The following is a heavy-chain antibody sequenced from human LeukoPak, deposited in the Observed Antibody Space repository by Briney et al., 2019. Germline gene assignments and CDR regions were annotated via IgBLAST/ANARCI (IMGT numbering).Heavy chain of an antibody. CDR3: ARINGLPDY. J-gene: IGHJ4*01. D-gene: IGHD2-8*01. V-gene: IGHV1-8*01. CDR1: GYTFTSYD. Sequence: ASVKVSCKASGYTFTSYDINWVRQATGQGLEWMGWMNPKSGNTGYAQKFQGKVTMTRDTSISTAYMEVSSLTFEDTAIYYCARINGLPDYWGHGTLVTVSS. CDR2: MNPKSGNT.